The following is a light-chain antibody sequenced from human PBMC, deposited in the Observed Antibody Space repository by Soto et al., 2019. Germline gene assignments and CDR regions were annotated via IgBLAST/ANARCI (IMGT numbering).Light chain of an antibody. CDR2: EVT. CDR1: SGDIGSYNH. Sequence: QSALTQPASVSGSPGQSITISCTGTSGDIGSYNHVSWYQQHPGKAPKLIIYEVTDRPSGVSNRFSGSKSGNTASLTISGLQAEDEDEYYYSSYTYISRRAFVFGTGTKLTVL. J-gene: IGLJ1*01. CDR3: SSYTYISRRAFV. V-gene: IGLV2-14*01.